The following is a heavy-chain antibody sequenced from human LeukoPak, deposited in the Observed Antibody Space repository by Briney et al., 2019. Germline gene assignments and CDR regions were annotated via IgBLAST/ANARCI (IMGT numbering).Heavy chain of an antibody. J-gene: IGHJ6*04. V-gene: IGHV3-23*01. CDR1: GLTFSSFA. D-gene: IGHD2-15*01. CDR3: AKMKGAAEYCYYAMDG. Sequence: QPGGSLRLSCAVSGLTFSSFAMSWVRQAPGKGLEWVSAITGSAGATWYADAVKGRFTISRDKSKNTMYLQMNSLGAEDTALYYCAKMKGAAEYCYYAMDGWGKGTMVSVSS. CDR2: ITGSAGAT.